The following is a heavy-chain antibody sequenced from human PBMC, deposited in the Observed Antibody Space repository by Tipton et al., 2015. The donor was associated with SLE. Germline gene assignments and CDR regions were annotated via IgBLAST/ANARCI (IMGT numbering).Heavy chain of an antibody. CDR3: ARDLIMITFGGVIAGYGMDV. J-gene: IGHJ6*02. Sequence: TLSLTCTVSGGSISSSSYYWGWIRQPPGKGLEWIGSIYYSGSTYYNPSLKSRVTISVDTSKNQFSLKLSSVTAADTAVYYCARDLIMITFGGVIAGYGMDVWGQGTTVTVSS. D-gene: IGHD3-16*02. V-gene: IGHV4-39*07. CDR2: IYYSGST. CDR1: GGSISSSSYY.